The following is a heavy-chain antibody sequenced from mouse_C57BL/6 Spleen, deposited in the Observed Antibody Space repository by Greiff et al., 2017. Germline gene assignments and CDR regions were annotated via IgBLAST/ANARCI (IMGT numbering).Heavy chain of an antibody. D-gene: IGHD2-3*01. CDR1: GYTFTDYE. V-gene: IGHV1-15*01. J-gene: IGHJ3*01. CDR3: TRSRVDGYPFTY. CDR2: IDPETGGT. Sequence: VQLQQSGAELVRPGASVTLSCKASGYTFTDYEMHWVKQTPVHGLEWIGAIDPETGGTAYNQKFKGKAILTADKSSSTAYMELRSLTSEDSAVYYCTRSRVDGYPFTYWGQGTLVTVSA.